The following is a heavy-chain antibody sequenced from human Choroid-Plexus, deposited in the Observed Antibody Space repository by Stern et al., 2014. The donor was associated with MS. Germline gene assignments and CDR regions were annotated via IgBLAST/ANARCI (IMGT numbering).Heavy chain of an antibody. J-gene: IGHJ5*02. CDR3: AKDRQYLTYFFAH. V-gene: IGHV3-30*18. Sequence: VQLVESGGGVLHPGRPLRLSCGADGLTFGRCAMHLVRQAPGKGLEWVAGVSYDGSNKYYADSVKGRFTISRDNSQNTLYMQMSSLRPEDTAVYYCAKDRQYLTYFFAHLGQGSLVTVSS. CDR2: VSYDGSNK. D-gene: IGHD2/OR15-2a*01. CDR1: GLTFGRCA.